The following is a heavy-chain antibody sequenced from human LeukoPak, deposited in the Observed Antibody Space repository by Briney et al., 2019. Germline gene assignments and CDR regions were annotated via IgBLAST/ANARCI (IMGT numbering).Heavy chain of an antibody. CDR1: GGSISSYY. CDR3: ARGTVFEGYYFDY. D-gene: IGHD3-3*01. V-gene: IGHV4-59*01. Sequence: SETLSLTCTVSGGSISSYYWSWIRQPPGKGLEWIGHIYYSGSTNYNPSLKSRVTISVDTSKNQFSLKLSSVTAADTAVYYCARGTVFEGYYFDYWGQGTLVTVSS. CDR2: IYYSGST. J-gene: IGHJ4*02.